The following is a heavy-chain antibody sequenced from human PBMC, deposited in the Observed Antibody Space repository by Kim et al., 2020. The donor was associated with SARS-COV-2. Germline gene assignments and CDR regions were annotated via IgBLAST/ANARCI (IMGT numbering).Heavy chain of an antibody. CDR1: GFTFSSYA. Sequence: GGSLRLSCAASGFTFSSYAMSWVRQAPGKGLEWVSAISGSGGSTYYADSVKGRFTISRDNSKNTLYLQMNSLRAEDTAVYYCAKDADYGDDTQYYYYYGMDVWGQGTTVTVSS. CDR3: AKDADYGDDTQYYYYYGMDV. D-gene: IGHD4-17*01. CDR2: ISGSGGST. V-gene: IGHV3-23*01. J-gene: IGHJ6*02.